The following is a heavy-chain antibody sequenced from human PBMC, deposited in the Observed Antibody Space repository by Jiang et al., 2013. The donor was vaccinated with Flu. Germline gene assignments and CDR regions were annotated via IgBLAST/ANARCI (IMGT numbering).Heavy chain of an antibody. D-gene: IGHD3-10*01. CDR3: ARGLWFGQLFGEDYGMDV. CDR2: IFYTGAT. J-gene: IGHJ6*02. V-gene: IGHV4-59*13. Sequence: GLVKPSGTLSLTCIVSGASNIITTLIGIRQPPGKGLEWIGYIFYTGATNYNPSLKSRVTISVDRSNNQFSLNLSSVTAADTAVYYCARGLWFGQLFGEDYGMDVWGQGTTVTVSS. CDR1: GASNIITT.